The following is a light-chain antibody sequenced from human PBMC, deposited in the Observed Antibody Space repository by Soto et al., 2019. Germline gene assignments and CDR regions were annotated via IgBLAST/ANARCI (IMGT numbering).Light chain of an antibody. V-gene: IGKV3-15*01. CDR2: GAS. J-gene: IGKJ4*01. CDR3: QQYNTWPLT. Sequence: EIVMTQSPATLSVSPGERATLSCRASQSVSSNLAWYQQKPSQAPRLLIYGASTRATGIPARFSGSGSGTEFTLTISSLQSEDFAVYYCQQYNTWPLTFGGGTKVEIK. CDR1: QSVSSN.